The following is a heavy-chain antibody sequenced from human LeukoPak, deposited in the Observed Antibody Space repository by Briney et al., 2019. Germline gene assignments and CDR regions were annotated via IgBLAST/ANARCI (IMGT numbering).Heavy chain of an antibody. CDR2: IYYSGST. V-gene: IGHV4-61*01. J-gene: IGHJ4*02. Sequence: SETLSLTCTVSGGSISSGSYYWSWIRQPPGKGLEWIGYIYYSGSTNYNPSLKSRVTISVDTSKNQFSLKLSSVTAADTAVYYCARDLGTGSYYPFDYWGQGTLVTVSS. D-gene: IGHD1-26*01. CDR3: ARDLGTGSYYPFDY. CDR1: GGSISSGSYY.